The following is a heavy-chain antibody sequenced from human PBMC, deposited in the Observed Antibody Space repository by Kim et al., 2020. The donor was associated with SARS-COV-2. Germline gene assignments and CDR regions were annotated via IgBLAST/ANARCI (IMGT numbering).Heavy chain of an antibody. Sequence: ASVKVSCKASGYTFSGYYVHWVRQAPGQGLDWMGRINLNNGDTIFALKFQGRVTLTRDTSISTAYMELNNLKSDDTVVYYCARGSERSDNWFDPWGQGTLVTVSS. CDR2: INLNNGDT. CDR3: ARGSERSDNWFDP. CDR1: GYTFSGYY. J-gene: IGHJ5*02. D-gene: IGHD1-1*01. V-gene: IGHV1-2*05.